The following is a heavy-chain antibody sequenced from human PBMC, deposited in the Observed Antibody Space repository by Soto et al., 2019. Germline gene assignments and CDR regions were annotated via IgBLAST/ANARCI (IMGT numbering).Heavy chain of an antibody. D-gene: IGHD1-26*01. J-gene: IGHJ4*02. CDR1: GLTFSTYA. V-gene: IGHV3-30*04. CDR2: ISSDGTKI. CDR3: VRGGPPPLIRIVGAR. Sequence: GGSLRLSCVASGLTFSTYAMHWVRQAPGKGLEWVTVISSDGTKIYYADSVKGRFTISRDNSKNTMFLHMNSLRFDDTAVYYCVRGGPPPLIRIVGARWGQGTLVTVSS.